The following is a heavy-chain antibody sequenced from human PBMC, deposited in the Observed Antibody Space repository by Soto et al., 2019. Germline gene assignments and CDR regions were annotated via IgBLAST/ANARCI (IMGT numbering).Heavy chain of an antibody. V-gene: IGHV3-33*01. CDR2: IWYDGSNK. J-gene: IGHJ5*02. CDR1: GFTFSSYG. D-gene: IGHD3-10*01. Sequence: GGSLRLSCAASGFTFSSYGMHWVRQAPGKGLEWVAVIWYDGSNKYYADSVKGRFTISRDNSKNTLYLQMNSLRAEDTAVYYCARASGVQGGSSMYNWFDPWGQGTLVTVSS. CDR3: ARASGVQGGSSMYNWFDP.